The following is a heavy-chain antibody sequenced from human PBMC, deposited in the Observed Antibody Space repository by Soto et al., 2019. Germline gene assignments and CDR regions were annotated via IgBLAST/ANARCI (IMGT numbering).Heavy chain of an antibody. CDR2: ISGSGGST. CDR1: GFTFGSYA. J-gene: IGHJ4*02. D-gene: IGHD2-21*02. Sequence: GGSLRLSCAASGFTFGSYAMSWVRQAPGKGLEWVSAISGSGGSTYYADSVKGRFTISRDNSKNTLYLQMNSLRAEDTAVYYCATPCGGDCYAFDYWGQGTLVTVSS. CDR3: ATPCGGDCYAFDY. V-gene: IGHV3-23*01.